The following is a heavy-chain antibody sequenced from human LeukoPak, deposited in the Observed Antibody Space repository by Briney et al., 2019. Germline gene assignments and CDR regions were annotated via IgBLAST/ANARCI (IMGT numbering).Heavy chain of an antibody. CDR2: INHSVST. CDR3: ARGGTVWPGVTMVVVAAEDRHDFDI. Sequence: SETLSLTCAVYGESFSDYYWTWIRQPPGKGLEWIGEINHSVSTNYNPSLKSRVTISVDTSKNQFSLKLTSVTAADTAVYYCARGGTVWPGVTMVVVAAEDRHDFDIWGQGTMVTVSS. CDR1: GESFSDYY. D-gene: IGHD3-22*01. J-gene: IGHJ3*02. V-gene: IGHV4-34*01.